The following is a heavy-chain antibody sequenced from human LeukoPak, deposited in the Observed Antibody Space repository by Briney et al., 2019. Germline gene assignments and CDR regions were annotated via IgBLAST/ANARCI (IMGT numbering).Heavy chain of an antibody. CDR3: ARALGSSPFDY. CDR1: GYTFTSYY. J-gene: IGHJ4*02. D-gene: IGHD6-6*01. Sequence: WASVKVSCKASGYTFTSYYMHWLRQTPGQGLEWMGIINPSGGSTTYAQKFQGRVTMTRDTSTSTVYMELSSLRSEDTAVYYCARALGSSPFDYWGQGTLVTVSS. V-gene: IGHV1-46*01. CDR2: INPSGGST.